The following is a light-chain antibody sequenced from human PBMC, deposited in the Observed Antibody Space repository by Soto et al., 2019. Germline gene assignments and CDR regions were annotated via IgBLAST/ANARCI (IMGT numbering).Light chain of an antibody. V-gene: IGKV1-6*01. J-gene: IGKJ1*01. Sequence: AIQMTQSPSSLSASVGDRVTVTCRASQGSRSDLAWYQDKPGKAPKLLIYAASTLQPGVPSRFSGSGSGTDFTLTITSLQHEDFSTYYCLQDYNYPRTFGQGTKVEIK. CDR2: AAS. CDR1: QGSRSD. CDR3: LQDYNYPRT.